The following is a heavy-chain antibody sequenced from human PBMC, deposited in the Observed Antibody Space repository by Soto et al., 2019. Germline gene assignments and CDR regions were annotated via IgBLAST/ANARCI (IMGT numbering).Heavy chain of an antibody. CDR2: IYFRGNT. D-gene: IGHD3-22*01. CDR1: GDSISRIDYY. CDR3: AREGGSYDSGGYLIRGAFDI. V-gene: IGHV4-31*03. Sequence: SETLSLTCSVSGDSISRIDYYWTWIRQHPEKGLEWIGNIYFRGNTYYSPSLESRLTISVDTSKNQFSLKLTSVTAADTAVYYCAREGGSYDSGGYLIRGAFDIWGQGAMVTVSS. J-gene: IGHJ3*02.